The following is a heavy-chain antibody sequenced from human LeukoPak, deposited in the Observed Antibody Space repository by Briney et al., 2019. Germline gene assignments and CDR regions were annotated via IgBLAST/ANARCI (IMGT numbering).Heavy chain of an antibody. J-gene: IGHJ5*02. D-gene: IGHD4-17*01. CDR3: AVHLPGDYLDP. CDR1: GYTFTIYD. CDR2: MNPDSGNT. Sequence: GSVKVSCKASGYTFTIYDINWVRQAAGHELEWMGWMNPDSGNTDFAQKFQGRVTMTRNTSISTAYMELSSLTSEDTAVYYCAVHLPGDYLDPWGQGTLVTVSS. V-gene: IGHV1-8*01.